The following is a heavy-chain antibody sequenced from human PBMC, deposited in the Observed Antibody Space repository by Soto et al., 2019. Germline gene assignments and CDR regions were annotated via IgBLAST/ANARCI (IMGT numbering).Heavy chain of an antibody. Sequence: QVQLVESGGGVVQPGRSLRLSCAASGFTFSSYGMHWVRQAPGKGLEWVAVISYDGSNKYYADSVKGRFTISRDNSKNTLYLQMNSLRAEDTAVYYCAKDPRSERRGHDSYGYGWGQGTLVTVSS. CDR1: GFTFSSYG. CDR3: AKDPRSERRGHDSYGYG. D-gene: IGHD5-18*01. J-gene: IGHJ4*02. V-gene: IGHV3-30*18. CDR2: ISYDGSNK.